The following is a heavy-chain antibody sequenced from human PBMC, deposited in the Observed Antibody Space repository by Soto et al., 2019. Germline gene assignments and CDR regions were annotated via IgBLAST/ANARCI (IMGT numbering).Heavy chain of an antibody. CDR3: AKVIGYDTSGYAEN. J-gene: IGHJ4*02. Sequence: GGSLRLSXAASGFTFSSYAMSWVRQAPRKGLEWVSAISGSGGSTDYADSVKGRFTISRDNSKNTLYLQMNSLRAEDTAVYYCAKVIGYDTSGYAENWGQGTQVTVSS. CDR1: GFTFSSYA. CDR2: ISGSGGST. V-gene: IGHV3-23*01. D-gene: IGHD3-22*01.